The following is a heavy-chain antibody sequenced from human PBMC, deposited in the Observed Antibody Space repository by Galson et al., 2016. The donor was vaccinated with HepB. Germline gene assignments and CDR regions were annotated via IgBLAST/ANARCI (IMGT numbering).Heavy chain of an antibody. CDR1: GGSISSSRYS. D-gene: IGHD2-2*01. Sequence: SETLSLTCTVSGGSISSSRYSWGWIRQPPGKGLEWIGCLYYSGSTYYNSSLKSRVTISVDTSKNQFSLNLSAVTAADTAVYYCARYWSSTSCSRYGDILTGYDGPFWGQGTLVTVSS. CDR2: LYYSGST. V-gene: IGHV4-39*01. J-gene: IGHJ4*02. CDR3: ARYWSSTSCSRYGDILTGYDGPF.